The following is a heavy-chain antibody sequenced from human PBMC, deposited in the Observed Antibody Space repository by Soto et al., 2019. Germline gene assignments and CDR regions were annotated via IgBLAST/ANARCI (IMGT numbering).Heavy chain of an antibody. CDR2: ISYDGSNK. CDR1: GFTFSSYA. CDR3: ARIYGSGSYPHYYYYYGMDV. J-gene: IGHJ6*02. D-gene: IGHD3-10*01. V-gene: IGHV3-30-3*01. Sequence: GALRLSCAASGFTFSSYAMHWVRQAPGKGLEWVAVISYDGSNKYYADSVKGRFTISRDNSKNTLYLQMNSLRAEDTAVYYCARIYGSGSYPHYYYYYGMDVWGQGTTVTVSS.